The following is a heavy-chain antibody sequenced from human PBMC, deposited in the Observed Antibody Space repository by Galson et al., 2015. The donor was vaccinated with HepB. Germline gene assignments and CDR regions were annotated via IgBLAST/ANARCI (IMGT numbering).Heavy chain of an antibody. CDR1: GFTFDDYA. J-gene: IGHJ2*01. CDR3: AKASALDSSGWFYWYFDL. CDR2: ISWNSGSI. D-gene: IGHD6-19*01. Sequence: SLRLSCAASGFTFDDYAMHWVRQAPGKGLEWVSGISWNSGSIGYADSVKGRFTISRDNAKNSLYLQMNSLRAEDTALYYCAKASALDSSGWFYWYFDLWGRGTLVTVSS. V-gene: IGHV3-9*01.